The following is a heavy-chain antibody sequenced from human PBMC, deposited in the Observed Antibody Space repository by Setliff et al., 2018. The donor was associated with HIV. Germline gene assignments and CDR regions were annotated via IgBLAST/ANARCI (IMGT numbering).Heavy chain of an antibody. V-gene: IGHV4-39*07. CDR1: GGSISSDSYF. Sequence: SETLSLTCSVSGGSISSDSYFWGWIRQPPGRGLEWIGTIYYSGSTYYNPSLKSRVTILVDTSKNQFSLKVTSVTAADTAVYYCARTVVVVAAPYAFDMWGKGTRVTVS. D-gene: IGHD2-15*01. CDR2: IYYSGST. CDR3: ARTVVVVAAPYAFDM. J-gene: IGHJ3*02.